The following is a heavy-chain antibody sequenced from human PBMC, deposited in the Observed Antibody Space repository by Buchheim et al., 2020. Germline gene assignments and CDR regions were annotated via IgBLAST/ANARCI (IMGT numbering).Heavy chain of an antibody. CDR1: GFTFSSFG. D-gene: IGHD6-19*01. V-gene: IGHV3-30*18. CDR3: AKDAEDSSGWFYLDS. CDR2: ISHHGGNK. Sequence: QEHLVESGGGVVQPGRSLRLSCADSGFTFSSFGMHWVRQAPGKGLEWVALISHHGGNKYYADSVKGRFTISRDNSKNTLYLQMNSLRAEDTAVYYCAKDAEDSSGWFYLDSWGQGTL. J-gene: IGHJ4*02.